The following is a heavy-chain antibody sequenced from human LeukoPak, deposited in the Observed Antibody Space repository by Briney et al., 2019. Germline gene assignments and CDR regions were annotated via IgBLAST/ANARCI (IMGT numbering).Heavy chain of an antibody. CDR3: AKGIAAAG. D-gene: IGHD6-13*01. CDR1: GGSISSHY. J-gene: IGHJ4*02. V-gene: IGHV4-59*08. Sequence: PSETLSLTCTVSGGSISSHYWSWIRQPPGKGLEWIGYIYYSGSTNYNPSLKGRVTMSVDTSKNQFSLKLSSVTAADTAVYYCAKGIAAAGWGQGTLVTVSS. CDR2: IYYSGST.